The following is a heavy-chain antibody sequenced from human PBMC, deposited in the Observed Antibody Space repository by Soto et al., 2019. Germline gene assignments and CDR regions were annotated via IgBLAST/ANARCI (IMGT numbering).Heavy chain of an antibody. CDR3: VKPNNSGWYTPYYYSFGMDV. D-gene: IGHD6-19*01. CDR1: GFSFSNFA. CDR2: ISHDGSNK. V-gene: IGHV3-30*18. Sequence: QVQLVESGGGVVQPGRSVRLSCAASGFSFSNFAMHWVRQAPGKGLEWVAVISHDGSNKYHADSVKGRFTISRDNSKNTVFLQMTSLRLEDGAVYYCVKPNNSGWYTPYYYSFGMDVWGQGTTLTVSS. J-gene: IGHJ6*02.